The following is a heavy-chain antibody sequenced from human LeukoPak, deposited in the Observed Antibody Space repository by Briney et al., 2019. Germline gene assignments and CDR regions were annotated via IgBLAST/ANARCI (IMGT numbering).Heavy chain of an antibody. CDR2: IYYSGST. D-gene: IGHD3-10*01. J-gene: IGHJ4*02. CDR1: GGSISSRSYY. CDR3: ARGRGYYGSGSYFDY. Sequence: SETLSLTCTVSGGSISSRSYYWGWIRQPPGKGLEWIGSIYYSGSTYYNPSLKSRVTISVDTSKNQFSLKLSSVTAADTAVYYCARGRGYYGSGSYFDYWGQGTLVTVSS. V-gene: IGHV4-39*07.